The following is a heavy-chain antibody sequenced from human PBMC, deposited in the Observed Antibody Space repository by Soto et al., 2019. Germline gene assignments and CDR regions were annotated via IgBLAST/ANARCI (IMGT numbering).Heavy chain of an antibody. Sequence: QVQLVQSGAEVKKPGASVKVSCKASGYTFTNFGISWVRQAPGQGLEWMGWISAYNGNTNYAQKFQGRVTMTTDTSTITAAMGVRSLRSADAAGYDCARGWTPIDYWGQGTLVTVSS. CDR3: ARGWTPIDY. V-gene: IGHV1-18*01. CDR1: GYTFTNFG. J-gene: IGHJ4*02. D-gene: IGHD2-15*01. CDR2: ISAYNGNT.